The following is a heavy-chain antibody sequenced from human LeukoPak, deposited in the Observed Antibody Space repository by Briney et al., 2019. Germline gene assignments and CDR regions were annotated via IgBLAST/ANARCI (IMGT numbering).Heavy chain of an antibody. J-gene: IGHJ6*02. D-gene: IGHD1-26*01. Sequence: GGSLRLSCAASGFTFSGSGIHWVRQAPGKGLEWVAVIWYDGSNKYYADSVKGRFTISRDNSKNTLYLQMNSLRAEDTAVYYCARDGSGSYYYYYYYGMDVWGQGTTVTVSS. CDR1: GFTFSGSG. CDR2: IWYDGSNK. CDR3: ARDGSGSYYYYYYYGMDV. V-gene: IGHV3-33*08.